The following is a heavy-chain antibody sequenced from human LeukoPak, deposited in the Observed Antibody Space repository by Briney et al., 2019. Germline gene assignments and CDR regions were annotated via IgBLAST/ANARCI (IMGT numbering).Heavy chain of an antibody. Sequence: SVKVSCKASGDTFSSYAISWVPQAPGQGLEWIGRIIPIFGTANYAQKFQGRVTITTDESTSTAYMELSSLRSEDTAVYYCARDTATIYGDSDPNWFDPWGQGTLVTVSS. CDR2: IIPIFGTA. V-gene: IGHV1-69*05. CDR1: GDTFSSYA. J-gene: IGHJ5*02. CDR3: ARDTATIYGDSDPNWFDP. D-gene: IGHD4-17*01.